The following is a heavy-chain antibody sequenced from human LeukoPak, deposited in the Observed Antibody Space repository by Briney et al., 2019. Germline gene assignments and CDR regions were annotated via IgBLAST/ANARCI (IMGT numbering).Heavy chain of an antibody. V-gene: IGHV3-64D*06. Sequence: GGSLRLSCSASGFTLSSYAMHWVGQAPGKGRKMVSAISPNGGSTYYADSVKGRFTISRDNSKNTLYLQMSSLRAEDTAVYYCVRRCSSSSCYADWGQGTLVTVSS. CDR3: VRRCSSSSCYAD. CDR1: GFTLSSYA. CDR2: ISPNGGST. D-gene: IGHD2-2*01. J-gene: IGHJ4*02.